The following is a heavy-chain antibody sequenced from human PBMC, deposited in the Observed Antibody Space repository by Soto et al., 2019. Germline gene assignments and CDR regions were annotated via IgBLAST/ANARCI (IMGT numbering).Heavy chain of an antibody. CDR2: MNPNSGNT. J-gene: IGHJ6*03. CDR3: ARVRYYDFWSGYYLEEDYYYYMDV. Sequence: GASVKVSCKACGDTFTSYDINWVRQATGQGLEWMGWMNPNSGNTGYAQRFQGRVTMTRNTSISTAYMELSSLRSEDTAVYYCARVRYYDFWSGYYLEEDYYYYMDVWGKGTTVTSP. CDR1: GDTFTSYD. V-gene: IGHV1-8*01. D-gene: IGHD3-3*01.